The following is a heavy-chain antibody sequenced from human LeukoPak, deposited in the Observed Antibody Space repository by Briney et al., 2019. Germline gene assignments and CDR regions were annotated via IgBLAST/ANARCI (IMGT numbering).Heavy chain of an antibody. CDR3: ARDRVGATDYFDH. D-gene: IGHD1-26*01. J-gene: IGHJ4*02. V-gene: IGHV3-30-3*01. Sequence: GRSLRLSCAASGFTFSSYAMHWVRKAPGKGMEWVAVISYDGSNKYYADSVKSRFTISRDNSKNTLYLQMNSLRAEDTAVYYCARDRVGATDYFDHWGQGTLVTVSS. CDR2: ISYDGSNK. CDR1: GFTFSSYA.